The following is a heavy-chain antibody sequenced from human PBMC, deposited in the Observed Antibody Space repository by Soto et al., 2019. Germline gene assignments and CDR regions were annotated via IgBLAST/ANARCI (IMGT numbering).Heavy chain of an antibody. V-gene: IGHV1-2*04. J-gene: IGHJ6*03. D-gene: IGHD5-12*01. CDR3: ARESGGATATLDYYYFYMDV. CDR1: GDSFNDYY. CDR2: INPNGGVT. Sequence: QVQLVQSGAEVRKPGASVTVSCRSSGDSFNDYYIHWVRQAPGQGFEWMGWINPNGGVTKYAQKFQGWVSMTRDTSIRTVYMQVSRPRSDDTAVYYCARESGGATATLDYYYFYMDVWGTGTTVTVSS.